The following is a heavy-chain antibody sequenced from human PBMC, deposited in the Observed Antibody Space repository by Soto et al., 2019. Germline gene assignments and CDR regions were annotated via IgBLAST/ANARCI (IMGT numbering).Heavy chain of an antibody. Sequence: SETLSLTCTVSVGFRSNRIYYWGWIRQSPWKLLEWIGSIYYSGSTYYNPSLKSGASMSVDASRNQFSRTLSSLTAADTAIYYCASQKRCTSTYCLGYDYYFQSGGQGTLVTVSS. CDR1: VGFRSNRIYY. CDR2: IYYSGST. D-gene: IGHD2-2*01. J-gene: IGHJ4*02. V-gene: IGHV4-39*01. CDR3: ASQKRCTSTYCLGYDYYFQS.